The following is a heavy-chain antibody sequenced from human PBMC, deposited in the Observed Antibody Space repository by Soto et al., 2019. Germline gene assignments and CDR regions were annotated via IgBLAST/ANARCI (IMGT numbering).Heavy chain of an antibody. CDR1: GFTFSSYS. J-gene: IGHJ4*02. Sequence: EVQLVESGGGLVQPGGSLRLSCAASGFTFSSYSMNWVRQAPGKGLEWVSYISSSSSTIYYAVSVKGRFTISRDNAKNSLYLQMNSLRAEDTAVYYCARGGNYNYFDYWGQGTLVTVSS. D-gene: IGHD1-26*01. CDR2: ISSSSSTI. CDR3: ARGGNYNYFDY. V-gene: IGHV3-48*01.